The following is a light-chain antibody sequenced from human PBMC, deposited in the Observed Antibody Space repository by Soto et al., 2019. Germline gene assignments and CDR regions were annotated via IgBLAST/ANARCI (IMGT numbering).Light chain of an antibody. Sequence: EIVMTQSPATLSVSPGERATLSCRASQSVSINLAWYQQKPGQAPRLLMYGASTRATDTPARFSGSGSGTEFTLTISSLQPEDFAVYYCQQYDNWRTFGQGTKVDIK. CDR2: GAS. J-gene: IGKJ1*01. V-gene: IGKV3D-15*01. CDR1: QSVSIN. CDR3: QQYDNWRT.